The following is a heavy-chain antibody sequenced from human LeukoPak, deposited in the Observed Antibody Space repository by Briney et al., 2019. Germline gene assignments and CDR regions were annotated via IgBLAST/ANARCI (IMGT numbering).Heavy chain of an antibody. CDR1: GFTFSSYE. CDR3: VYYGSGSYLWFGYYYVDV. D-gene: IGHD3-10*01. Sequence: PGGSLRLSCAASGFTFSSYEMNWVGQAPGKGLGWGSYISSRSSTIYYADSVKGRFTISRDNAKNSLYLQMNSLRAEDTAVYYCVYYGSGSYLWFGYYYVDVWGKGTTVTVSS. CDR2: ISSRSSTI. J-gene: IGHJ6*03. V-gene: IGHV3-48*01.